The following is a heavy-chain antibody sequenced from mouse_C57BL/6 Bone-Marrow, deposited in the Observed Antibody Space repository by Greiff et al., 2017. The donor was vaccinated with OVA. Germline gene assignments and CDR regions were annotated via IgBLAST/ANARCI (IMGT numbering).Heavy chain of an antibody. Sequence: VQLQQSGAELVRPGASVKLSCTASGFNIKDDYMHWVKQRPEQGLEWIGWIDPENGDTEYASKFQGKATITADTSSNTAYLQLSSLTSEDTAVYYCTMVTTSDYWGRGTTLTVSA. CDR1: GFNIKDDY. CDR3: TMVTTSDY. CDR2: IDPENGDT. V-gene: IGHV14-4*01. D-gene: IGHD2-2*01. J-gene: IGHJ2*01.